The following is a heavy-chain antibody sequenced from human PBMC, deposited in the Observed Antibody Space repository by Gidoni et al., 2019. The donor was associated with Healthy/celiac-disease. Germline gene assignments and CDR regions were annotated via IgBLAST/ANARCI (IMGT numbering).Heavy chain of an antibody. CDR3: TTGMFSWNDGDY. V-gene: IGHV3-15*01. D-gene: IGHD1-1*01. CDR1: GFTVSNAW. Sequence: EVQLVESGGGLVKHGGSLRLACAASGFTVSNAWMSWVRQAPGKGLEWVGRIKSKTDGGTTDYAAPVKGRFTISRDDSKNTLYLQMNSLKTEDTAVYYCTTGMFSWNDGDYWGQGTLVTVSS. CDR2: IKSKTDGGTT. J-gene: IGHJ4*02.